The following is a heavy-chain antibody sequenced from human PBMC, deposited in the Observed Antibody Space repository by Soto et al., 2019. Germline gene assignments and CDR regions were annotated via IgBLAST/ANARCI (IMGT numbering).Heavy chain of an antibody. V-gene: IGHV3-66*01. CDR2: IYSGGST. Sequence: EVQLVESGGGLVQPGGSLRLSCAASGFTVSSSYMSWVRQAPGKGLEWVSIIYSGGSTYYADSVKGRFTISRDNSKNTLYLQVNSLRAEDTAVYYCASGYSSSWADHWGQGTLITVSS. CDR1: GFTVSSSY. J-gene: IGHJ5*02. D-gene: IGHD6-13*01. CDR3: ASGYSSSWADH.